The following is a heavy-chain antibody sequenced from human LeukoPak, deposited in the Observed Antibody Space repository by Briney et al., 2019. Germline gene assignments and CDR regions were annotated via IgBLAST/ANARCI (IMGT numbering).Heavy chain of an antibody. D-gene: IGHD3-22*01. CDR3: ARGYDSSAYYPFNY. Sequence: SETLSLTCVVSGGSLSTHHWSWIRQSPGRGLEWIGYISDSGSTDYNPSLKSRVTISVDTSKNQFSLMLSSVTAADTAVYYCARGYDSSAYYPFNYWGQGTLVTVSS. J-gene: IGHJ4*02. CDR1: GGSLSTHH. CDR2: ISDSGST. V-gene: IGHV4-59*11.